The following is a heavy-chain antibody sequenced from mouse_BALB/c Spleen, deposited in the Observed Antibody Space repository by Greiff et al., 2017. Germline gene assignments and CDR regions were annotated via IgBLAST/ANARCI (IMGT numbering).Heavy chain of an antibody. CDR1: GFNIKDTY. CDR2: IDTANGNT. Sequence: VQLQQSGAELVKPGASVKLSCTASGFNIKDTYMHWVKQRPEQGLEWIGRIDTANGNTKYDPKFQSKATITADTSSNPAYLQLSSLTSEDTAVYYCAPRYDSGFAYWGQGTLVTVSA. CDR3: APRYDSGFAY. D-gene: IGHD1-1*01. J-gene: IGHJ3*01. V-gene: IGHV14-3*02.